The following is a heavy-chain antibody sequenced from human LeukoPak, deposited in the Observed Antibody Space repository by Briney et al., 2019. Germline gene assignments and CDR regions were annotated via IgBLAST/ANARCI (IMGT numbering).Heavy chain of an antibody. J-gene: IGHJ4*02. V-gene: IGHV4-34*01. D-gene: IGHD1-26*01. CDR1: GGSFSGCY. CDR2: INHSGST. CDR3: AREGSPLTS. Sequence: SETLSLTCAVYGGSFSGCYCSWIRQPPGKGLEWIGEINHSGSTNYNPSLKSRVTMSVDTSKNHFSLKLSSVTAADTAVYYCAREGSPLTSWGQGTLVTVSS.